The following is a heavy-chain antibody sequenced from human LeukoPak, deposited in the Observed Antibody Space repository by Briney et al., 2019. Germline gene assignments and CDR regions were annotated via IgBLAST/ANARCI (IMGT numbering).Heavy chain of an antibody. CDR2: ISAYNGNT. V-gene: IGHV1-18*01. J-gene: IGHJ4*02. Sequence: ASVNVSCKGSGYTFTSYSIHGVRQAPGQGLEWMGWISAYNGNTKYAQKVQGRVTMTTDTSTSTAYMELRSLRSDDTAVYYCARGLSGSGSYFLTFDYWGQGTLVTVSS. D-gene: IGHD1-26*01. CDR3: ARGLSGSGSYFLTFDY. CDR1: GYTFTSYS.